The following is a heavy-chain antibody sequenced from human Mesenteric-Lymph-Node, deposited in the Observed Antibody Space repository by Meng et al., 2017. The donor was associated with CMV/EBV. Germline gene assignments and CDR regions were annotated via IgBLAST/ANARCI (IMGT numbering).Heavy chain of an antibody. V-gene: IGHV1-46*01. J-gene: IGHJ4*02. CDR1: GYTFTSYY. CDR2: INPSGGST. CDR3: ARVREWLLHALDY. Sequence: CKASGYTFTSYYMHWVRQAPGQGLEWMGIINPSGGSTNYAQKFQGRVTMTRDTSTSTVYMELSSLRSEDTAVYYCARVREWLLHALDYWGQGTLVTVSS. D-gene: IGHD3-3*01.